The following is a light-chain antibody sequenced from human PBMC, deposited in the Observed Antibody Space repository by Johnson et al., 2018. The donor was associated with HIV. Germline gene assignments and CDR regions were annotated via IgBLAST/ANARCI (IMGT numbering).Light chain of an antibody. V-gene: IGLV1-51*02. CDR1: SSNIGKNS. Sequence: QSVLTQPPSVSAAPGQRVTISCSGSSSNIGKNSVSWYQQLPGTAPKLLISENEKRPSGIPDRFSASKSGTSATLGITGLQTGDEADYFCGTWDSSLSTGVFGTGTEVTVL. CDR3: GTWDSSLSTGV. CDR2: ENE. J-gene: IGLJ1*01.